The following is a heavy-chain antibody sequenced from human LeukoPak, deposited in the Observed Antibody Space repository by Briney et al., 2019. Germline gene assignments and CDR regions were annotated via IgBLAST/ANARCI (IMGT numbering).Heavy chain of an antibody. CDR1: GDSISSYY. CDR3: ARGRFGELSLFDY. CDR2: IHPSGST. D-gene: IGHD3-10*01. V-gene: IGHV4-4*07. J-gene: IGHJ4*02. Sequence: KSSETLSLTCTVSGDSISSYYWSWIRQPAGKGLEWIGRIHPSGSTNYNPSLKSRVTLSVDTSKNQFSLKLSSVTAADTAVYYCARGRFGELSLFDYWGQGTLVTVSS.